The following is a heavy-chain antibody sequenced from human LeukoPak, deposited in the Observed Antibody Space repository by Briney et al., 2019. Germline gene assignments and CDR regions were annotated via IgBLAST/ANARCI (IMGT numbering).Heavy chain of an antibody. CDR1: GFTFSDYW. CDR2: IKQDGSEE. CDR3: AKDRDSYGYFDY. V-gene: IGHV3-7*01. D-gene: IGHD5-18*01. J-gene: IGHJ4*02. Sequence: GGSLRLSCEVSGFTFSDYWMNWVRQVPGKGLEWAANIKQDGSEEYYVDSVKGRFTISRDNSKNTLYLQMNSLRAEDTAVYYCAKDRDSYGYFDYWGQGTLVTVSS.